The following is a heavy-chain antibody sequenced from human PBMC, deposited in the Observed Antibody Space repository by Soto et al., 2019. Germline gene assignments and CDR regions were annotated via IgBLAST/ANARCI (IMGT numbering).Heavy chain of an antibody. V-gene: IGHV1-3*01. CDR2: INAGNGNT. Sequence: ASVKVSCKASGYTFTSYAMHWVRQAPGQRLEWMGWINAGNGNTKYSQKFQGRVTITRDTSASTAYMELSSLGSEDTAVYYCARDNDYYYYYYMDVWGKGTTVTVSS. D-gene: IGHD2-8*01. CDR3: ARDNDYYYYYYMDV. J-gene: IGHJ6*03. CDR1: GYTFTSYA.